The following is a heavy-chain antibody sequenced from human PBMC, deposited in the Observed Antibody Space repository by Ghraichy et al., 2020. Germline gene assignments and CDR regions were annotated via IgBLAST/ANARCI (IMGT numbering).Heavy chain of an antibody. CDR1: GFTFSSYA. V-gene: IGHV3-23*01. CDR2: ISGSGGNS. Sequence: GSLRLSCAASGFTFSSYAMTWVRQAPGKGLEWVSTISGSGGNSYYADSVKGRFAISRDNSKNTLYLQMNSLRAEDTAVYYCAKGPTGDYGDYVPFDYWGQGTQVTVSS. CDR3: AKGPTGDYGDYVPFDY. J-gene: IGHJ4*02. D-gene: IGHD4-17*01.